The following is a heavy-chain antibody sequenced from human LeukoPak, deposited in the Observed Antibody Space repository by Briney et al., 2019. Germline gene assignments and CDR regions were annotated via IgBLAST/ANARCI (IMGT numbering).Heavy chain of an antibody. V-gene: IGHV3-23*01. CDR2: IFSDGSRE. Sequence: PGGSLILSCAASGFTFSSYAMSWVRQAPGKGLEWVSAIFSDGSREFYADSVKGRFTISRDNAKNSLYLQMNSLRAEDTAVFYCAKNRGRDYGEDAFDIWGQGTLVTVSS. CDR1: GFTFSSYA. J-gene: IGHJ3*02. CDR3: AKNRGRDYGEDAFDI. D-gene: IGHD4-17*01.